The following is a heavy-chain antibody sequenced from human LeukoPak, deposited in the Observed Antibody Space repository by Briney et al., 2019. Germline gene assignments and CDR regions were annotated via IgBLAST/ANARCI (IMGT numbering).Heavy chain of an antibody. V-gene: IGHV1-2*02. CDR1: GYTFTGYY. D-gene: IGHD6-6*01. CDR2: INPNSGGT. J-gene: IGHJ5*02. CDR3: ARVHRPTRFCWFDP. Sequence: ASVKVSCKASGYTFTGYYMHWVRQAPGQGLEWMGWINPNSGGTNYAQKFQGRVTMTRDTSIRTAYMELSRLRSDDTAVYYCARVHRPTRFCWFDPWGQGTLVTVSS.